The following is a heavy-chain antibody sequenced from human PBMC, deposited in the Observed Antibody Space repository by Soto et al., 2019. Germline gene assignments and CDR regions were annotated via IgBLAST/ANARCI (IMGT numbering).Heavy chain of an antibody. CDR2: ISYSGST. J-gene: IGHJ6*03. CDR1: GNSISSHY. V-gene: IGHV4-59*11. CDR3: ARGYSDFWSRLYYSYMDV. Sequence: SETLSLTCSVSGNSISSHYWSWIRQPPGKGLEWIGYISYSGSTNYNPSLKSRVTFSIDTSKNEFSLKLNSVTAADTAAYYCARGYSDFWSRLYYSYMDVRGKGTTVTVSS. D-gene: IGHD3-3*01.